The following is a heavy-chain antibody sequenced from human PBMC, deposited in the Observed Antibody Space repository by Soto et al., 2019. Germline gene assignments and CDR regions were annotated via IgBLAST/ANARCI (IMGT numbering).Heavy chain of an antibody. CDR2: IKQDGSEK. Sequence: EVQLVESGGSLVQPGGSLRLSCAASGFTFSSYWMSWVRQAPGKGLEWVANIKQDGSEKYYVDSVKGRFTISRDNAKNSLYLQMNSLRAEDTAVYYCARSSQGGSGYYTGFDYWGQGTLVTVSS. J-gene: IGHJ4*02. V-gene: IGHV3-7*01. D-gene: IGHD3-3*01. CDR1: GFTFSSYW. CDR3: ARSSQGGSGYYTGFDY.